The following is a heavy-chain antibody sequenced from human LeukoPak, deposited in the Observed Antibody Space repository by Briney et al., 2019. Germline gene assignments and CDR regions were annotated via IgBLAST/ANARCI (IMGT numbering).Heavy chain of an antibody. CDR2: IIPILGTP. CDR3: ARVITMVRGASDY. Sequence: SVKVSCKASGGTFSTHLISWVRQAPGQGLEWMGGIIPILGTPNYAQKFQGRVTITADESTSTAYMELSSLRSEDTAVYYCARVITMVRGASDYWGQGTLVTVSS. V-gene: IGHV1-69*13. D-gene: IGHD3-10*01. CDR1: GGTFSTHL. J-gene: IGHJ4*02.